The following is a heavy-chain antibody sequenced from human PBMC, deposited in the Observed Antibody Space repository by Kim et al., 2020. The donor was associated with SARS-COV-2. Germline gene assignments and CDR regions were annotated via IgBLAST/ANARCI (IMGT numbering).Heavy chain of an antibody. Sequence: GGSLRLSCTASGFTFGDYAMSWFRQAPGKGLEWVGFIRSKAYGGTTEYAASVKGRFTISRDDSKSIAYLQMNSLKTEDTAVYYCTRDSLRAVAGTCWFDPWGQGTLVTVSS. CDR3: TRDSLRAVAGTCWFDP. J-gene: IGHJ5*02. CDR2: IRSKAYGGTT. D-gene: IGHD6-19*01. CDR1: GFTFGDYA. V-gene: IGHV3-49*03.